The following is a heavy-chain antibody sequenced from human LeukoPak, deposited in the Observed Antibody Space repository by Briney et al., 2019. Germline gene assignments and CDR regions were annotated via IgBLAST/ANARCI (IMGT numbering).Heavy chain of an antibody. CDR3: ARAYYYDSSATPDY. J-gene: IGHJ4*02. Sequence: GGSLRLSCAASGFTFNSYAMHWVRQAPGKGLEWVAVISYDGTSKYYADSVKGRFTISRDNSKNTLYLQMNSLRAEDTAVYYCARAYYYDSSATPDYWGQGTLVSVSS. D-gene: IGHD3-22*01. V-gene: IGHV3-30-3*01. CDR1: GFTFNSYA. CDR2: ISYDGTSK.